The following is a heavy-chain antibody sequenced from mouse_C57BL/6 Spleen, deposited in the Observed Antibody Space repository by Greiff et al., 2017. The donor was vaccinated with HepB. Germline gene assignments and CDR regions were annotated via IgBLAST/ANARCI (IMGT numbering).Heavy chain of an antibody. J-gene: IGHJ4*01. V-gene: IGHV10-1*01. CDR3: VSELFYYYAMDY. CDR1: GFSFNTYA. CDR2: IRSKSNNYAT. Sequence: EVQLVESGGGLVQPKGSLKLSCAASGFSFNTYAMNWVRQAPGKGLEWVARIRSKSNNYATYYADSVKDRFTISRDDSESMLYLQMNNLKTEDTAMYYCVSELFYYYAMDYWGQGTSVTVSS.